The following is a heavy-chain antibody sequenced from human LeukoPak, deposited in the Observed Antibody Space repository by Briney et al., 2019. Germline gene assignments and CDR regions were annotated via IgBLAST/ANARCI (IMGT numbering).Heavy chain of an antibody. CDR2: IDSDGSST. D-gene: IGHD4-17*01. CDR1: GSTFSSYW. J-gene: IGHJ4*02. CDR3: ARDKSGGSVTTSFDY. V-gene: IGHV3-74*01. Sequence: PGGSLRLSCAASGSTFSSYWMHWVRQAPGKGLVWVSRIDSDGSSTSYADSVKGRFTISRDNAKNTLYLQMNSLRAEDTAVYYCARDKSGGSVTTSFDYWGQGTLVTVSS.